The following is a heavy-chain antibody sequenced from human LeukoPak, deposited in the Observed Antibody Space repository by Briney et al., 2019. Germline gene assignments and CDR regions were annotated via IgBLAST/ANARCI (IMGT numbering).Heavy chain of an antibody. CDR3: ASLPSGYCSGGSCPRVDY. V-gene: IGHV4-39*07. CDR2: IYHSGST. J-gene: IGHJ4*02. D-gene: IGHD2-15*01. Sequence: SETLSLICSVSGASISSSDYYWGWIRQPPGKGLEWIGTIYHSGSTYYNASLKGRVTISVDTSKNQFSLKFNSVTAADTAVYFCASLPSGYCSGGSCPRVDYWGQGTLVTVSS. CDR1: GASISSSDYY.